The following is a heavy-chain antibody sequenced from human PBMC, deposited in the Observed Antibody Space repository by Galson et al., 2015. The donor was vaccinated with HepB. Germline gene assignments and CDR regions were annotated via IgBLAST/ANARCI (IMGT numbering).Heavy chain of an antibody. D-gene: IGHD4-23*01. J-gene: IGHJ3*02. CDR2: IIPILGIA. V-gene: IGHV1-69*04. Sequence: SVKVSCKASGGTFSSYAISWVRQAPGQGLEWMGRIIPILGIANYAQKFQGRVTITADKSTSTAYMELSSLRSEDTAVYYCARGRGGRRDLEVYAFDIWGQGTMVTVSS. CDR3: ARGRGGRRDLEVYAFDI. CDR1: GGTFSSYA.